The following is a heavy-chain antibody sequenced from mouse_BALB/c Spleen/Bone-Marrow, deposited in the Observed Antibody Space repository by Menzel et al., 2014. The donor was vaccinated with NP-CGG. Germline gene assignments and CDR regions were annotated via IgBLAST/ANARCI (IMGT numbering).Heavy chain of an antibody. CDR1: SYTFTDYA. J-gene: IGHJ3*01. CDR2: IGTYYGNA. CDR3: TRGGRYDEVAY. V-gene: IGHV1-67*01. D-gene: IGHD2-14*01. Sequence: VKLMESGPELVRPGVSVKISCKGSSYTFTDYAMHWVKQSHAKSLEWIGVIGTYYGNANYNQKFKGKATMTVDKSSSTAYMELARLTSEDSAVYYCTRGGRYDEVAYWGQGTLVTVSA.